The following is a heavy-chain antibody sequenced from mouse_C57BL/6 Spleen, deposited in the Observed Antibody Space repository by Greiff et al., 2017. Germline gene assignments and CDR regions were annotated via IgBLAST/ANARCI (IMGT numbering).Heavy chain of an antibody. V-gene: IGHV1-64*01. Sequence: QVQLQQPGAELVKPGASVKLSCKASGYTFTSYWMHWVKQRPGQGLEWIGMIHPKSGSTNYNEKFKSKATLTVDKSSSTAYMPLSSLTSEDSAVYYCARFYDYLWYFDVWGTGTTVTVSS. J-gene: IGHJ1*03. CDR2: IHPKSGST. D-gene: IGHD2-4*01. CDR1: GYTFTSYW. CDR3: ARFYDYLWYFDV.